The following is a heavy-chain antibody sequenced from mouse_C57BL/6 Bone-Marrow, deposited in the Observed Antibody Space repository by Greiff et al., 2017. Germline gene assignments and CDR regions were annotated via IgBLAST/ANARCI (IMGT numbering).Heavy chain of an antibody. CDR1: GYPFTSYW. CDR3: AIRGGYGSSQPAWFAY. V-gene: IGHV1-74*01. CDR2: INPSDSDT. D-gene: IGHD1-1*01. J-gene: IGHJ3*01. Sequence: QVQLQQPGAELVKPGASVKVSCKASGYPFTSYWMHWVKQRPGQGLEWIGRINPSDSDTTYNQKFQGKATLTVDKSSSTAYMQLSSLTSEDSAVYYCAIRGGYGSSQPAWFAYWGQGTLVTVSA.